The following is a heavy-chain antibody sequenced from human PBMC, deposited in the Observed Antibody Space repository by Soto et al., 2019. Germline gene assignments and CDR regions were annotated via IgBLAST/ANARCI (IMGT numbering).Heavy chain of an antibody. J-gene: IGHJ6*03. D-gene: IGHD4-4*01. CDR2: ISAYNGKT. Sequence: ASVKVSCKASGYTFTSYGISWVRQAPGQGLEWMGWISAYNGKTNYAQKLQGRVTMTTDTSTSTAYMELRSLRSDDTAVYYFARDKVPYSKHPYYMDVWGKGTTVTVSS. V-gene: IGHV1-18*01. CDR1: GYTFTSYG. CDR3: ARDKVPYSKHPYYMDV.